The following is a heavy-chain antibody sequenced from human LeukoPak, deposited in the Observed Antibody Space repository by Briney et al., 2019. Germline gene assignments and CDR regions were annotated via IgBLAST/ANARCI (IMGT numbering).Heavy chain of an antibody. Sequence: ASVRVSCKVSGYTLTELSMHWVRQAPGKGLEWMGGFDPEDGETIYAQKFQGRVTMTEDTSTDTAHMELSSLRSEDTAVYYCATYLLAAAGSFDYWGQGTLVTVSS. J-gene: IGHJ4*02. D-gene: IGHD6-13*01. CDR2: FDPEDGET. V-gene: IGHV1-24*01. CDR1: GYTLTELS. CDR3: ATYLLAAAGSFDY.